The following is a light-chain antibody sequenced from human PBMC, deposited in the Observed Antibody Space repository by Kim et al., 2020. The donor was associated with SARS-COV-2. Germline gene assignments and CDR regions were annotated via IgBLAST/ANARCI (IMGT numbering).Light chain of an antibody. J-gene: IGKJ1*01. V-gene: IGKV2-28*01. CDR3: MQALQTQWT. CDR2: LGS. CDR1: QSLLHSNGYNY. Sequence: PASISCRSSQSLLHSNGYNYLDWYLQKPGQSPQLLIYLGSNRASGVPDRFSGSGSGTDFTLKISRVEAEDVGVYYCMQALQTQWTFGQGTKVEIK.